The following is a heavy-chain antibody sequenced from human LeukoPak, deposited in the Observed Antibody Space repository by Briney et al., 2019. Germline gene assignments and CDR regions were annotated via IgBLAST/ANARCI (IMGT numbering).Heavy chain of an antibody. CDR3: ARAGDTVGALNY. CDR1: GGSFSGYY. Sequence: SSETLSLTCAVYGGSFSGYYWSWIRQPPGKGLEWIGEINHSGSTNYNPSLKSRVTISVDTSKNQFSLKLSSVTAADTAVYYCARAGDTVGALNYWGQGTLVTVSS. D-gene: IGHD5-18*01. J-gene: IGHJ4*02. V-gene: IGHV4-34*01. CDR2: INHSGST.